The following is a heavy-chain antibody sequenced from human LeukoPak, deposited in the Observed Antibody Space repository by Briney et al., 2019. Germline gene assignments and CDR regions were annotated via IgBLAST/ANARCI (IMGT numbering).Heavy chain of an antibody. Sequence: GGSLRLSCAASGFAFNSQTMSWVRQAPGKGLEWVASIKEDEIEIHYVDSVKGRFAISRDNAKGSLYLQMSSLRVEDTAVYYCARGGFRHFDPWGQGTLVTVSS. J-gene: IGHJ5*02. CDR1: GFAFNSQT. CDR2: IKEDEIEI. CDR3: ARGGFRHFDP. D-gene: IGHD3-22*01. V-gene: IGHV3-7*01.